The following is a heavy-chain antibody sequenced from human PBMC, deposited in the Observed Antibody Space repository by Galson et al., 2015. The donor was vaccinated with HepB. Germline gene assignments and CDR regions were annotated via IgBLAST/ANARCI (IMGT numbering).Heavy chain of an antibody. CDR1: GDSVSSNSAA. CDR3: AGGDEWLADDAFDI. CDR2: TYYRSKWYN. J-gene: IGHJ3*02. V-gene: IGHV6-1*01. D-gene: IGHD6-19*01. Sequence: CAISGDSVSSNSAAWNWIRQSPSRGLEWLGRTYYRSKWYNDYAVSVKSRITINPDTSKNQFSLQLNSVTPEDTAVYYCAGGDEWLADDAFDIWGQGTMVTVSS.